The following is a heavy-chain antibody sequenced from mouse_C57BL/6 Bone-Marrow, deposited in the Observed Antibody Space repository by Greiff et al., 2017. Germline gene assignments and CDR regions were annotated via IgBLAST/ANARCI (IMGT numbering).Heavy chain of an antibody. J-gene: IGHJ4*01. D-gene: IGHD2-10*02. CDR1: GFTFSDYY. CDR3: ARPYGSYFDAVAY. Sequence: EVQLVESGGGLVQPGGSLKLSCAASGFTFSDYYMYWVRQTPEKRLEWVAYISNGGGSTYYPDTVKGRFTISRDNAKNTLYLQMSRLKSEDTAMYYCARPYGSYFDAVAYWGQGTSVTVS. V-gene: IGHV5-12*01. CDR2: ISNGGGST.